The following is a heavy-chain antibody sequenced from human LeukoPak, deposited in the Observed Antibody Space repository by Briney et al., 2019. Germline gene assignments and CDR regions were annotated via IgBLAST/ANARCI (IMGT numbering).Heavy chain of an antibody. Sequence: ASVKVSCKASGYTFTNYAMNWVRQAPGQGLEWMGWINTNTGNPTYAQGFTGRFVFSLDTSVSTAYLQISSLKAEDTAVYYCVTGFDWLLSGFDYWGQGTLVTVSS. J-gene: IGHJ4*02. D-gene: IGHD3-9*01. V-gene: IGHV7-4-1*02. CDR1: GYTFTNYA. CDR2: INTNTGNP. CDR3: VTGFDWLLSGFDY.